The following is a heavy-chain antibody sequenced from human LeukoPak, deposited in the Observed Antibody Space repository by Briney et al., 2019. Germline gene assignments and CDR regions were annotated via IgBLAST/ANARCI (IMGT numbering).Heavy chain of an antibody. V-gene: IGHV3-21*01. J-gene: IGHJ4*02. CDR2: ISSSSSYI. D-gene: IGHD3-3*01. CDR1: GFTFSGYC. Sequence: GGSLRLSCAASGFTFSGYCMNWIRQAPGKGLEWVSSISSSSSYIYYADSVKGRFTISRDNAKNSLYLQMNSLRAEDTAAYYCARAYRHWSGYSSYWGQGTLVTVSS. CDR3: ARAYRHWSGYSSY.